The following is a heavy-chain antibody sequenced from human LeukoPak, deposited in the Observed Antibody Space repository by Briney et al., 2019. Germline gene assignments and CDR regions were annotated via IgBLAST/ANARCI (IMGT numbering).Heavy chain of an antibody. D-gene: IGHD6-13*01. CDR2: ISYDGSNK. J-gene: IGHJ4*02. Sequence: GGSLRLSCAASGFTFSSYAMHWVRQAPGKGLEWVAVISYDGSNKYYADSVKGRFSISRDNSKNTLYLQMNSLRAEDTAVYYCARGRRGSSSWDYWGQGTLVTVSS. CDR3: ARGRRGSSSWDY. CDR1: GFTFSSYA. V-gene: IGHV3-30-3*01.